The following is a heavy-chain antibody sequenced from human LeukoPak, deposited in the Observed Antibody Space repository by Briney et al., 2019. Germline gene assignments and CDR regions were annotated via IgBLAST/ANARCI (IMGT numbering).Heavy chain of an antibody. CDR1: GYSISSSNW. CDR2: IYYSGSI. Sequence: SDTLSLTCAVSGYSISSSNWWGWIRQPPGKGLEWIGYIYYSGSIYYNPSLKSRVTMSVDTSKNQFSLKLSSVTAVDTAVYYCARRIAAAGTGAFDIWGQGTMVTVSS. V-gene: IGHV4-28*05. D-gene: IGHD6-13*01. J-gene: IGHJ3*02. CDR3: ARRIAAAGTGAFDI.